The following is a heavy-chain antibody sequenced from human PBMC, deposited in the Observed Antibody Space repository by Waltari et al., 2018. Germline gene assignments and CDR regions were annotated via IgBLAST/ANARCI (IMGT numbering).Heavy chain of an antibody. CDR1: GFIFRRYW. CDR3: VNGYYYNNMDV. Sequence: EVQLVESGGGLVQPGGSLRLSCAASGFIFRRYWMHWVRQAPGKGLVGVSRSKGDGSSTMYADSVKGRFTISRDNARNTVYLEMNSLRADDTAVYYCVNGYYYNNMDVWGQGTTVSVAS. CDR2: SKGDGSST. V-gene: IGHV3-74*03. J-gene: IGHJ6*02.